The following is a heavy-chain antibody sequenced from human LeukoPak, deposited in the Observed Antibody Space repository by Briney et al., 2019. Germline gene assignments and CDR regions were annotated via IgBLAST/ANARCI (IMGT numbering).Heavy chain of an antibody. J-gene: IGHJ6*03. CDR3: ARGAVAGNYYYYYMDV. CDR2: IYYSGST. D-gene: IGHD6-19*01. CDR1: GYSISSGYY. Sequence: SETLSLTCTVSGYSISSGYYWGWIRQPPGKGLEWIGYIYYSGSTNYNPSLKSRVTISVDTSKNQFSLKLSSVTAADTAVYYCARGAVAGNYYYYYMDVWGKGTTVTVSS. V-gene: IGHV4-61*01.